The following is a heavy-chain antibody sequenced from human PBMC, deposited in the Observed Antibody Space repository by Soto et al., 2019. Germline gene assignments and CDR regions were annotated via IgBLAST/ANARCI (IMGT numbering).Heavy chain of an antibody. CDR2: IIPIFGTA. J-gene: IGHJ6*02. CDR3: ARRIAAAGTWDYYGMDV. CDR1: GCSYGSYA. Sequence: SVKVSCKACGCSYGSYASSWVRQAPGQELEWMGGIIPIFGTANYAQKFQGRVTITADESTSTAYMELSSLRSEDTAVYYCARRIAAAGTWDYYGMDVWGQGTTVTVSS. V-gene: IGHV1-69*13. D-gene: IGHD6-13*01.